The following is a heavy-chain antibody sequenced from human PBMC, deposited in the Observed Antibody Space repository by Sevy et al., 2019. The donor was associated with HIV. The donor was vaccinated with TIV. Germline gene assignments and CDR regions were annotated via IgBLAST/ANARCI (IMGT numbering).Heavy chain of an antibody. D-gene: IGHD5-18*01. Sequence: EGSLRLSCTASGFSFSDYYMSWIRQAPGKGLEWISYISTSSGFTDYEDSVKGRFTISRDNAKNSLYLQMSSLIAEDTAVYFCARVRYNYGQKYFDYWGQGTLVTVSS. CDR2: ISTSSGFT. CDR1: GFSFSDYY. CDR3: ARVRYNYGQKYFDY. J-gene: IGHJ4*02. V-gene: IGHV3-11*06.